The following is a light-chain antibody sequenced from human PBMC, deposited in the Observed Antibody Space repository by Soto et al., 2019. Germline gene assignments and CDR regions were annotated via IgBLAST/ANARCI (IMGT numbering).Light chain of an antibody. CDR1: SANIGDTP. V-gene: IGLV1-44*01. Sequence: QSVLTQPPSASGTPGRRDTISCSGSSANIGDTPVNWYQPLPGTARTLLIYITDQRPSGGPDRFSGSKSGTSAPLAISGLQPEDEADYYCAASDDTLNARFATGPKVT. J-gene: IGLJ1*01. CDR3: AASDDTLNAR. CDR2: ITD.